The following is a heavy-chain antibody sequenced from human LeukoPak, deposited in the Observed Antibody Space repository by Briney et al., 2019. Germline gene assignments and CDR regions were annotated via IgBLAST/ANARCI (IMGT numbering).Heavy chain of an antibody. J-gene: IGHJ6*02. D-gene: IGHD3-22*01. CDR1: GFTFSSYA. CDR3: ARDLNYYDSSGYPIRGMDV. CDR2: ISYDGSNK. Sequence: PGGSLRLSCAASGFTFSSYAMHWVRQAPGKGLEWVAVISYDGSNKYYADSVKGRFTISRDNSKNTLYLQMNSLRAEDTAVYYCARDLNYYDSSGYPIRGMDVWGQGTTVTVSS. V-gene: IGHV3-30-3*01.